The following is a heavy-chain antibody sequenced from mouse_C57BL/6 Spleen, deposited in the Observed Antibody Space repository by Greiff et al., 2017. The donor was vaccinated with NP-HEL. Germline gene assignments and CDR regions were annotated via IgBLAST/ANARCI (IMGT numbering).Heavy chain of an antibody. Sequence: QVQLQQPGAELVKPGASVKVSCKASGYTFTSYWMHWVKQRPGQGLEWIGRIHPSDSDTNYNQKFKGKATLTVDKSSSTAYMQLSSLTSEDSAVYYCAIVPMITTDAYWGQGTLVTVSA. D-gene: IGHD2-4*01. V-gene: IGHV1-74*01. CDR3: AIVPMITTDAY. J-gene: IGHJ3*01. CDR2: IHPSDSDT. CDR1: GYTFTSYW.